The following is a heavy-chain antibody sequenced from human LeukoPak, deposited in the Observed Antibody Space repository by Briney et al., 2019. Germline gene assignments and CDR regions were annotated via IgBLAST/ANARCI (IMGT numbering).Heavy chain of an antibody. V-gene: IGHV1-69*05. CDR2: IIPIFGTA. CDR3: ARGRNWNDMGDGFDI. D-gene: IGHD1-1*01. Sequence: GSSVKVSCKASGGTFSSYAISWVRQAPGQGLEWMGGIIPIFGTANYAQKFQGRVTMTRNTSISTAYMELHSLRSEDTAIYYCARGRNWNDMGDGFDIWGQGTLVTVSS. J-gene: IGHJ3*02. CDR1: GGTFSSYA.